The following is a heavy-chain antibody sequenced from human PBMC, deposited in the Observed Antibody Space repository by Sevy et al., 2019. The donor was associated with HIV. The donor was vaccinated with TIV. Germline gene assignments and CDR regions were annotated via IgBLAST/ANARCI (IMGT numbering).Heavy chain of an antibody. CDR3: ARGRIAVAVL. CDR2: ISSSSTI. J-gene: IGHJ4*02. CDR1: GFTFSSYS. V-gene: IGHV3-48*01. D-gene: IGHD6-19*01. Sequence: GGSLRLSCAASGFTFSSYSMNWVRQAPGKGLEWVSYISSSSTIYYADSVKGRFTISRDNAKNSLDLQMNSLRAEDTAVYYCARGRIAVAVLWGQGTLVTVSS.